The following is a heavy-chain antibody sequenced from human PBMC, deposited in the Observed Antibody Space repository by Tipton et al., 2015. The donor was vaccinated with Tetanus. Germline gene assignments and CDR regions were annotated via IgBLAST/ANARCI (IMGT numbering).Heavy chain of an antibody. V-gene: IGHV4-34*01. Sequence: GLVKPSETLSLTCGVSGGSFSSFYWSWIRQPPGKGLEWIGEINHRGGTSYNPSLKSRVTLSVDRSKYQFSLKLTSVTAADTAVYYCARTAAGPDYWGQGSLVTVSS. CDR3: ARTAAGPDY. D-gene: IGHD6-13*01. J-gene: IGHJ4*02. CDR1: GGSFSSFY. CDR2: INHRGGT.